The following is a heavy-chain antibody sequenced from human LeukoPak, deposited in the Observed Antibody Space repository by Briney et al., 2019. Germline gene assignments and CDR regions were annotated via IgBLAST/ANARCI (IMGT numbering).Heavy chain of an antibody. CDR3: AKDQDGIAAFPD. Sequence: QSGGSLRLSCAASGFTFSSYAMHWVRQAPGKGLEWVAVISYDGSNKYYADSVKGRFTISRDNSKNTLYLQMNSLRAEDTAVYYCAKDQDGIAAFPDGGQGTLVTVSS. V-gene: IGHV3-30*04. D-gene: IGHD6-13*01. CDR1: GFTFSSYA. J-gene: IGHJ4*02. CDR2: ISYDGSNK.